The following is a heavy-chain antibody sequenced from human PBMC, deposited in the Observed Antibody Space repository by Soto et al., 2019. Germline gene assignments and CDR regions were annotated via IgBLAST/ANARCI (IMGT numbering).Heavy chain of an antibody. CDR3: ARDPPRNYYDSSGYYDRSNLDY. J-gene: IGHJ4*02. CDR1: GYTFTGYY. Sequence: ASVKVSCKASGYTFTGYYMHWVRQAPGQGLEWMGWINPNSGGTNYAQKFQGRVTMTRDTSTSTVYMELSSLRSEDTAVYYCARDPPRNYYDSSGYYDRSNLDYWGQGTLVTVSS. CDR2: INPNSGGT. D-gene: IGHD3-22*01. V-gene: IGHV1-2*02.